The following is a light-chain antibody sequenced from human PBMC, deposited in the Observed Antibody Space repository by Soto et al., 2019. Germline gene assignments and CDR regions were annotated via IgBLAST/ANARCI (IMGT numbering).Light chain of an antibody. CDR1: QSITSSY. J-gene: IGKJ2*01. CDR2: GAF. V-gene: IGKV3-20*01. CDR3: QQYGRSRYT. Sequence: ETVLTQSPGTLYLSPGARATLSCRASQSITSSYLAWYQQNPGQAPRLVIYGAFNRASGIPDRFSGTGSGTDFTLPISRLEHEDFAVYYCQQYGRSRYTFGQVTKLVIK.